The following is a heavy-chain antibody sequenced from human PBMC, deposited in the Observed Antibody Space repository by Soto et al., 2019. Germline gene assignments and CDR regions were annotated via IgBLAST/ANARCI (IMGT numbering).Heavy chain of an antibody. J-gene: IGHJ4*02. V-gene: IGHV3-7*03. CDR1: GFTFNTYW. CDR3: ARGRLYLIY. D-gene: IGHD2-8*01. Sequence: LRLSFSASGFTFNTYWMTWVRQAPGKGLEWVANIKQDGSEEYYVDSVKGRFTISRDNAKNSLYLQMKSLRVEDTAEYYCARGRLYLIYWGQGTPVTVSS. CDR2: IKQDGSEE.